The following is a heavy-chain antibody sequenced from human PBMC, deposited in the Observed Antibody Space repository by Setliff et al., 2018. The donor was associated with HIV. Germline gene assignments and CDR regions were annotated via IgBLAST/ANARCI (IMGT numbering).Heavy chain of an antibody. CDR3: ATSRRYCSGATCYAYYYGMDV. D-gene: IGHD2-15*01. J-gene: IGHJ6*02. CDR2: IYHRGSA. V-gene: IGHV4-31*02. Sequence: SETLSLTCTVSGGSISSDGYYWSWIRQHQGKGLEWIGYIYHRGSAYYHPSLKSRVTISVDTSKNQFSLNLNSVIAADTAVYYCATSRRYCSGATCYAYYYGMDVWGQGATVTVSS. CDR1: GGSISSDGYY.